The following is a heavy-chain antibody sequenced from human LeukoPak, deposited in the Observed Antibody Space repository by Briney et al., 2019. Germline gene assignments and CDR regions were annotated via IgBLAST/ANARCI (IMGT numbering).Heavy chain of an antibody. J-gene: IGHJ1*01. Sequence: PSQTLSLTCTVSGGSISSGSYYWSWIRQPAGKGLEWIGRIYTSGSTNYNPSLKSRVTISVDTSKNQFSLKLSSVTAADTAVYYCARTYYYDSSGYPLSQHWGQGTLVTVSS. V-gene: IGHV4-61*02. CDR1: GGSISSGSYY. CDR3: ARTYYYDSSGYPLSQH. CDR2: IYTSGST. D-gene: IGHD3-22*01.